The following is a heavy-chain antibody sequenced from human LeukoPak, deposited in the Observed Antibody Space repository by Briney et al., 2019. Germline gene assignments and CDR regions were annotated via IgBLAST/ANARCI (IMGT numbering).Heavy chain of an antibody. Sequence: GGSLRLSCAASGFTFDDYAMHWVRHAPGKGLEWVSGISWNSGSIGYADSVKGRFTISRDNAKNSLYLQMNSLRAEDTALYYCAKDRGSGWKGPYYYYYGMDVWGQGTTVTVSS. D-gene: IGHD6-19*01. V-gene: IGHV3-9*01. CDR2: ISWNSGSI. CDR1: GFTFDDYA. CDR3: AKDRGSGWKGPYYYYYGMDV. J-gene: IGHJ6*02.